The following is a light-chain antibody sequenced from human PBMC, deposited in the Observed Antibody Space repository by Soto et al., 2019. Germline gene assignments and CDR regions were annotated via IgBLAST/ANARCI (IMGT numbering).Light chain of an antibody. J-gene: IGKJ4*01. Sequence: DIQMTQSPSSLSASVGDRVTITCRASQSISSYLNWYQQKPGKAPKLLIYAASSLQSGVPSRFNDSGSGTHFTLNISSLQHEDFATYYCQQSYSTPHTCGGGTKVEIK. V-gene: IGKV1-39*01. CDR3: QQSYSTPHT. CDR1: QSISSY. CDR2: AAS.